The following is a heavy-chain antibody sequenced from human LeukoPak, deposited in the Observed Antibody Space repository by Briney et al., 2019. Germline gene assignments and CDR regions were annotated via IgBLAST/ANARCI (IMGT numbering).Heavy chain of an antibody. CDR2: IRYDGSNK. D-gene: IGHD3-3*01. CDR3: ARLREIPVFGVVTKSTSYFDY. V-gene: IGHV3-30*02. CDR1: GFIFNSYG. J-gene: IGHJ4*02. Sequence: GGSLRLSCAASGFIFNSYGMHWVRQAPGKGLEWVAFIRYDGSNKYYADSVKGRFTISRDNAKNSLYLQMNSLRAEDTAVYYCARLREIPVFGVVTKSTSYFDYWGQGTLVTVSS.